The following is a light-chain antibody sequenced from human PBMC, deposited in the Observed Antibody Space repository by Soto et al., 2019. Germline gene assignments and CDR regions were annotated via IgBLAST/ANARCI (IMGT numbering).Light chain of an antibody. CDR1: QSVSSSY. CDR2: GAS. V-gene: IGKV3-20*01. Sequence: EIVLTQSPGTLSLSPGERATLSCRASQSVSSSYLAWYQQKPGQAPRLLIYGASSRATGIPDRFSGSGSGTDFTLTISRLEPEDFAVYYCQQYGSSPSWTFGQGIKVEFK. J-gene: IGKJ1*01. CDR3: QQYGSSPSWT.